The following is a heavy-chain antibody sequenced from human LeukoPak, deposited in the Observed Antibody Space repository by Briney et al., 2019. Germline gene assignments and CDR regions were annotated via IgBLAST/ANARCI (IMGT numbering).Heavy chain of an antibody. CDR2: IYYSGTT. Sequence: SETLSLTCTVSGGSISSHYWSWLRQPPGKGLEGIGYIYYSGTTNYNPSLKSRVTISVDTSKNHFSLKLSSVTAADTAVYYCARDYYDSRGEAFDIWGRGTMVTVSS. CDR3: ARDYYDSRGEAFDI. V-gene: IGHV4-59*11. CDR1: GGSISSHY. J-gene: IGHJ3*02. D-gene: IGHD3-22*01.